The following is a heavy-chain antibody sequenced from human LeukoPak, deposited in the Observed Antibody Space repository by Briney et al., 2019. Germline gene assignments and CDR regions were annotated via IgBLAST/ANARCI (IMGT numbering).Heavy chain of an antibody. CDR2: IYHSGST. D-gene: IGHD3-10*01. CDR1: GYSLSSGYY. V-gene: IGHV4-38-2*01. Sequence: SETLPLTCAVSGYSLSSGYYWGWFRQPPGKGLEWIGSIYHSGSTYYNPSLKSRVTISVDTSKNQFSLKLSSVTAADTAVYYCARGSTMVRGILDYWGQGTLVTVSS. CDR3: ARGSTMVRGILDY. J-gene: IGHJ4*02.